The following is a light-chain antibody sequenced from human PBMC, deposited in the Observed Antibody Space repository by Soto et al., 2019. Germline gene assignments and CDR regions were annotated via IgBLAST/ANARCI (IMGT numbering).Light chain of an antibody. CDR3: QQYNGYSRT. Sequence: DIQMTQSPSTLSASVGARVTITCRASQSISHFLAWYQQKPGKAPKLLIYKASTLESGVPSRFSGSGSGTEFTITISSLQPDDFATYYCQQYNGYSRTFGQGTKLEIK. CDR2: KAS. J-gene: IGKJ2*01. V-gene: IGKV1-5*03. CDR1: QSISHF.